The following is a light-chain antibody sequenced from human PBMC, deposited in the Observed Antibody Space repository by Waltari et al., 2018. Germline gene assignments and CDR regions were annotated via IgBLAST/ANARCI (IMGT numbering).Light chain of an antibody. Sequence: QSALTQPASVSGSPGQSITISCTGISSDVGDFDYVSWYQQQPGKAPKLIIFDVNKRPSGVSDRVSGAKSGKTAALTISGVQAEDEAAYYWCAYAGSATYVFGTGTEVTVL. J-gene: IGLJ1*01. CDR3: CAYAGSATYV. CDR2: DVN. CDR1: SSDVGDFDY. V-gene: IGLV2-23*02.